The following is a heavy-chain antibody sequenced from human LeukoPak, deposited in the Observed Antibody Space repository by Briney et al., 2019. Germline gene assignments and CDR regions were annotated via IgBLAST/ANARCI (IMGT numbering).Heavy chain of an antibody. Sequence: PSETLSLTCTVSGGSINSGGYYWNWIRQSPGKGLEWIGYIYHSGSTYYNPSLKSRVTISIDRSKNQFSLNLDSVTAADTAVYYCAREPGPAAIGWYFDYWGQGTLVTVSS. CDR3: AREPGPAAIGWYFDY. D-gene: IGHD2-2*02. CDR1: GGSINSGGYY. J-gene: IGHJ4*02. V-gene: IGHV4-30-2*06. CDR2: IYHSGST.